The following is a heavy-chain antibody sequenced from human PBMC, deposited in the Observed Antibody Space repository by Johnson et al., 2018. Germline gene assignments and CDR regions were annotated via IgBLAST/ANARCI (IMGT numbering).Heavy chain of an antibody. CDR3: ARFTGGDWVGTFDV. CDR1: GFTFSSYA. CDR2: ISGSGGST. J-gene: IGHJ3*01. D-gene: IGHD2-21*02. V-gene: IGHV3-23*04. Sequence: VQLVQSGGGLVQPGGSLRLSCAASGFTFSSYAMSWVRQAPGKGLEWVSAISGSGGSTYYADSVKGRFTISRDNSKNTLHLQMNSLRGGDTAFYCCARFTGGDWVGTFDVWGQGTMVTVSS.